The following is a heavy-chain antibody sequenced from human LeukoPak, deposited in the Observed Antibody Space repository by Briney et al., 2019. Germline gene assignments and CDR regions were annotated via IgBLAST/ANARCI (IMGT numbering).Heavy chain of an antibody. V-gene: IGHV3-21*01. D-gene: IGHD3-22*01. CDR2: ISGSSTYI. CDR1: RFTFSSYS. J-gene: IGHJ4*02. Sequence: GGSLRLSCAASRFTFSSYSMNWVRQAPGKGLEWVSSISGSSTYIDYADSVKGRFTISRDNAKNALYLQMDSPRAEDTAVYYCARDHSSGRYFDFWGQGTLVTVSS. CDR3: ARDHSSGRYFDF.